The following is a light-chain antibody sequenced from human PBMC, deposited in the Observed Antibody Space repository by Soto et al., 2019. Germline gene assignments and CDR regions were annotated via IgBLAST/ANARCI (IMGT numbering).Light chain of an antibody. Sequence: EIVLTQSPGTLSLSPGERATLSCRASQSVSSSLAWYQQKPGQAPRLLIYDASNRATGIPARFSGSGSGTDFTLAISSLEPEDFAVYYCRQRSNWPPTFGQGTKVDI. J-gene: IGKJ2*01. V-gene: IGKV3-11*01. CDR3: RQRSNWPPT. CDR2: DAS. CDR1: QSVSSS.